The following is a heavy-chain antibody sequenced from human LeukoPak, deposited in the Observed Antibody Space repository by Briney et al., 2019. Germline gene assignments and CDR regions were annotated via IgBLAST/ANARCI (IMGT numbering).Heavy chain of an antibody. J-gene: IGHJ4*02. V-gene: IGHV3-21*01. Sequence: GRSLRLSCAASGFTFSSYSMNWVRQAPGKGLEWVSSISSSSSYIYYADSVKGRFTISRDNAKNSLYLQMNSLRAEDTAVYYCARDRLRLGGDYWGQGTLVTVSS. CDR3: ARDRLRLGGDY. CDR1: GFTFSSYS. CDR2: ISSSSSYI. D-gene: IGHD3-16*01.